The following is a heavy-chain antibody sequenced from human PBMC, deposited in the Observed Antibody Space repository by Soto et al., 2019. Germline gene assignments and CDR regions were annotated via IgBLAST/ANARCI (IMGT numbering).Heavy chain of an antibody. Sequence: PSETLSLTCTVSGGSISSSSYYWGWIRQPPGKGLEWIGSIYYSGSTYYNPSLKSRVTISVDTSKNQFSLKLSSVTAADTAAYYCARRYDFWSGYYGYYYGMDVWGQGTTVTVSS. D-gene: IGHD3-3*01. CDR1: GGSISSSSYY. J-gene: IGHJ6*02. CDR3: ARRYDFWSGYYGYYYGMDV. V-gene: IGHV4-39*01. CDR2: IYYSGST.